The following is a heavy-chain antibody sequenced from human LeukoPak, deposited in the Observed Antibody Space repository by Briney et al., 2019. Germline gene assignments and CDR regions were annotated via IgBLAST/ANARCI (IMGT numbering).Heavy chain of an antibody. CDR3: ARWYSYDSSGDKEDAFDV. J-gene: IGHJ3*01. CDR1: GYTFTGYY. CDR2: INPNSGGT. D-gene: IGHD3-22*01. V-gene: IGHV1-2*02. Sequence: ASVKVSCKASGYTFTGYYMHWVRQAPGQGLEWMEWINPNSGGTNYAQKFQGRVTMTRDTSISTAYMELSRLRSDDTAVYYCARWYSYDSSGDKEDAFDVWGQGTMVTVSS.